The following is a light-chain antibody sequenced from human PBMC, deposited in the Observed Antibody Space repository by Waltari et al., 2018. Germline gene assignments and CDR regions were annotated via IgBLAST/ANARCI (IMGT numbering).Light chain of an antibody. Sequence: QAALTQPRSVSGSPGPSVTISCTGTSSDIGGYNYVPWYQQHPDTAPKLMIYEVSKRPSGVSDRFSGSKSGNTASLTISGLQAEDEADYYCCSYAGSYTFIFGDGTRLTVL. CDR3: CSYAGSYTFI. J-gene: IGLJ1*01. CDR1: SSDIGGYNY. CDR2: EVS. V-gene: IGLV2-11*01.